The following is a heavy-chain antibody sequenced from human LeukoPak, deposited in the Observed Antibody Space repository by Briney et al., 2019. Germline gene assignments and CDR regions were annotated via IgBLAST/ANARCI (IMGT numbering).Heavy chain of an antibody. D-gene: IGHD3-16*01. CDR2: ISGSGGST. Sequence: GGSLRLSCAASGFTFSIYSMSWVRQAPGKGLECVSTISGSGGSTYYADSVKGRFTISRDNSKNTLYLQMNSLRAEDTALYYCARLTAYWGQGTLVTVSS. J-gene: IGHJ4*02. CDR1: GFTFSIYS. CDR3: ARLTAY. V-gene: IGHV3-23*01.